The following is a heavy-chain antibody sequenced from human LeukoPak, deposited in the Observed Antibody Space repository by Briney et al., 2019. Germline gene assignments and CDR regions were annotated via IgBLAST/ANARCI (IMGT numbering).Heavy chain of an antibody. CDR3: AKPVRLEYSSSFDY. Sequence: PGGSLRLSCAACGFTFSSFAMSWVRQAPGKGLEWVSAISGSGGTTYYADSVKGRFTISRDNSRNTLYLQMNSLRAEDTAVYYCAKPVRLEYSSSFDYWGQGTLVTVSS. V-gene: IGHV3-23*01. J-gene: IGHJ4*02. CDR2: ISGSGGTT. CDR1: GFTFSSFA. D-gene: IGHD6-6*01.